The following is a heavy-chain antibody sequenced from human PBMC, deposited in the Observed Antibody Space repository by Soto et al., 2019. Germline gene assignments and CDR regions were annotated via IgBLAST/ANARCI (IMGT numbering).Heavy chain of an antibody. Sequence: EVQLVESGGVVVQPGGSLRLSCAASGFTFDDYTMHWVRQAPGKGLEWVSLISWDGGSTYYADSVKGQFTISRDNSKNSLYLQMNSLRTEDTALYYCAKDLYSSAAGTKKGLFDYWGQGTLVTVSS. CDR3: AKDLYSSAAGTKKGLFDY. J-gene: IGHJ4*02. CDR2: ISWDGGST. V-gene: IGHV3-43*01. CDR1: GFTFDDYT. D-gene: IGHD6-13*01.